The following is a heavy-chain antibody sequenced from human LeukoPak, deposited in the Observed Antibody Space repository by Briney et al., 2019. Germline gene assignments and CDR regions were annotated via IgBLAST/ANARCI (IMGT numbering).Heavy chain of an antibody. CDR3: ARVKEGYSYGYGDYYYYYMDV. D-gene: IGHD5-18*01. CDR1: GGSFSGYY. Sequence: SETLSLTCAVYGGSFSGYYWSWIRQPPGKGLEWIGEINHSGSTNYNPSLKSRVTISVDTSKNQFSLKLSSVTAADTAVYYCARVKEGYSYGYGDYYYYYMDVWGKGTTVTVSS. V-gene: IGHV4-34*01. J-gene: IGHJ6*03. CDR2: INHSGST.